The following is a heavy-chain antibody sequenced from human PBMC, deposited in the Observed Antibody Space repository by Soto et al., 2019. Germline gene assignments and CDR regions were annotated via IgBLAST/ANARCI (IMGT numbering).Heavy chain of an antibody. CDR2: MNPNSGNT. D-gene: IGHD2-15*01. V-gene: IGHV1-8*01. CDR3: ARTYCSGGSCYTAFDY. Sequence: QVQLVQSGAEVKKPGASVKVSCKASGYTFTSYDINWVRQATGQGLEWMGWMNPNSGNTGYAQKFQGRVTMTRNTSISTAYMELSSLRSEDTAVYYCARTYCSGGSCYTAFDYWDQGTLVTVSS. CDR1: GYTFTSYD. J-gene: IGHJ4*02.